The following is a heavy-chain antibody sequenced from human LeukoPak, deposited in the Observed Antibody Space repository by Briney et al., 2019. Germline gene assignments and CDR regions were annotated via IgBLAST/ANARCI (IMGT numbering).Heavy chain of an antibody. Sequence: ASVKVSCKASGYIFTSCGISWVRQDSGQGFEWMGWISAYNGNTNYAQQIQGRVTMTTDTSTSTAYMELRSLRSDHTAVYYCARAFDYYDSSGYPDYFDYWGQGTLVTVSS. CDR1: GYIFTSCG. V-gene: IGHV1-18*01. D-gene: IGHD3-22*01. CDR3: ARAFDYYDSSGYPDYFDY. J-gene: IGHJ4*02. CDR2: ISAYNGNT.